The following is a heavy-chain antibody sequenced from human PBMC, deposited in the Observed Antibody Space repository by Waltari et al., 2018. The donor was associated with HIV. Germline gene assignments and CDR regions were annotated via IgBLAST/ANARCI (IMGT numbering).Heavy chain of an antibody. V-gene: IGHV3-9*01. Sequence: EVQLLEPGGASVQPGRSIQLPCTASGTPFDHYTMPWVRQPPGKGLEWVSGISWNSGDIAYADSVKGRFTISRDNTKNSLVLQMNSVRVEDAALYYCVKDGASTIFGVLNGMDVWGQGTTVTVSS. CDR3: VKDGASTIFGVLNGMDV. J-gene: IGHJ6*02. CDR2: ISWNSGDI. CDR1: GTPFDHYT. D-gene: IGHD3-3*01.